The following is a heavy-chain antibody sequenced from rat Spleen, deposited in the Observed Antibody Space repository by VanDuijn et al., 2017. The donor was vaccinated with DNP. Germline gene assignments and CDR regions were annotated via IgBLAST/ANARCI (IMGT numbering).Heavy chain of an antibody. V-gene: IGHV5-29*01. CDR1: GFTFSDYD. D-gene: IGHD1-4*01. CDR3: ARPKLPGYPPLDY. J-gene: IGHJ2*01. Sequence: EVQLVESDGGLVQPGRSLKLSCAVSGFTFSDYDMAWVRQAPTKGLEWVASISYDGSSTYYRDSVKGRFTVSRDNAKSTLYLQMDSLRSEDTATYYCARPKLPGYPPLDYWGQGIMVTVSS. CDR2: ISYDGSST.